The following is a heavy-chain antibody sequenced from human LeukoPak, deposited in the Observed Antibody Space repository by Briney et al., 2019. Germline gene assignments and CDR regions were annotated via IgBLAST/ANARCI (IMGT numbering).Heavy chain of an antibody. CDR2: ISRSGSTK. J-gene: IGHJ3*02. CDR3: ARGGSYLSAFDI. Sequence: GGSLRLSCAASGFTVSINYMSWIRQAPGKGLEWVSSISRSGSTKYYADSVKGRFIISRDNSKNTLYLQMNSLRAEDTAVYYCARGGSYLSAFDIWGQGTMVTVSS. D-gene: IGHD1-26*01. CDR1: GFTVSINY. V-gene: IGHV3-11*01.